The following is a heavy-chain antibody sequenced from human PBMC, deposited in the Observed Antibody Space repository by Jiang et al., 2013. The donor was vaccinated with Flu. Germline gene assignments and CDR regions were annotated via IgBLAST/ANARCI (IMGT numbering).Heavy chain of an antibody. D-gene: IGHD3-10*01. CDR3: TGSSSGY. J-gene: IGHJ4*02. CDR1: GFSFSASA. Sequence: VQLVESGGGLVQPGGSLKLSCVASGFSFSASAMHWVRQASGKGLEWVGHIRTKPNNYATAYAASVKGRFTISRDDSRNTAYLQMSSLKTEDTAVYYCTGSSSGYWGQGTLVTVSS. CDR2: IRTKPNNYAT. V-gene: IGHV3-73*02.